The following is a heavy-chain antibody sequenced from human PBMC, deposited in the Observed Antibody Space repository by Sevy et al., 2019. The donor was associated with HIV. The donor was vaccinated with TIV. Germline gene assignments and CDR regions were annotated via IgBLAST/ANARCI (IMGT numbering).Heavy chain of an antibody. V-gene: IGHV3-48*02. J-gene: IGHJ6*03. CDR2: ISSSSSTI. D-gene: IGHD3-3*01. CDR1: GFTFSSYS. CDR3: ARVDFWSGYYTGDYYYKDV. Sequence: GGSLRLSCAASGFTFSSYSMNWVRQAPGKGLEWVSYISSSSSTIYYADSVKGRFTISRDNAKNSLYLQMNSLRDEDTAVYYCARVDFWSGYYTGDYYYKDVWGKGTTVTVSS.